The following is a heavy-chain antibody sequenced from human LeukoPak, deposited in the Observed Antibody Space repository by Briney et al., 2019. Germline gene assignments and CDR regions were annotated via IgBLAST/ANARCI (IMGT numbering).Heavy chain of an antibody. CDR2: INPEGSEK. J-gene: IGHJ4*02. V-gene: IGHV3-7*01. CDR3: ARDLAYSRLDY. Sequence: GGSLRLSCAVSGLTFSSSWMDWVRQAPGKGLEWVASINPEGSEKYSADPVKGRFTISRDNAKNSLYLQMDSLRVEDTAFYYCARDLAYSRLDYWGQGMLVTVSS. CDR1: GLTFSSSW. D-gene: IGHD5-18*01.